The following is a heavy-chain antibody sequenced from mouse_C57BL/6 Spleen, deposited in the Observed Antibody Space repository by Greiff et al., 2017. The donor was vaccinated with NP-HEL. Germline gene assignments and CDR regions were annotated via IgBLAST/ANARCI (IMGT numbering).Heavy chain of an antibody. D-gene: IGHD1-1*01. V-gene: IGHV1-82*01. CDR2: IYPGDGDT. CDR1: GYAFSSSW. CDR3: ARYGGYYLDY. Sequence: VQLQQSGPELVKPGASVKISCKASGYAFSSSWMNWVKQRPGKGLEWIGRIYPGDGDTNYNGKFKGKATLTADKSSSTAYMQLSSLTSEESAVYFCARYGGYYLDYWGQGTTLTVSS. J-gene: IGHJ2*01.